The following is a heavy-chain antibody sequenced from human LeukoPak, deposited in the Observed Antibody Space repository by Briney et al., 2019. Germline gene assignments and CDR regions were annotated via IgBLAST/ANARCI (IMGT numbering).Heavy chain of an antibody. CDR1: GGSISSGSYY. D-gene: IGHD6-13*01. V-gene: IGHV4-31*03. CDR2: IYYSGST. Sequence: PSQTLSLTCTVSGGSISSGSYYWSWIRQHPGKGLEWIGYIYYSGSTYYNPSLKSRVTISVDTSKNQFSLKLSSVTAADTAVYYCASVQNVAAAGTGPWFDPWGQGTLVTVSS. J-gene: IGHJ5*02. CDR3: ASVQNVAAAGTGPWFDP.